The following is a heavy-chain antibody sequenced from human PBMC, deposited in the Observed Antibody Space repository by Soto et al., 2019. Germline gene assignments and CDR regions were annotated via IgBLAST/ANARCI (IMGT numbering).Heavy chain of an antibody. CDR2: IIPIYGAA. CDR3: ARARQAGVRAAMGDYYGLDV. Sequence: QVQLVQSGAEVKKPGSSVKVSCKASGGTFSSYAISWVRQAPGQGLEWMGSIIPIYGAAKYAQKFQGRVTIIAEESTSTAYMELSSLRSEDTAVFYCARARQAGVRAAMGDYYGLDVWGQGTTVTVSS. D-gene: IGHD2-2*01. CDR1: GGTFSSYA. J-gene: IGHJ6*02. V-gene: IGHV1-69*15.